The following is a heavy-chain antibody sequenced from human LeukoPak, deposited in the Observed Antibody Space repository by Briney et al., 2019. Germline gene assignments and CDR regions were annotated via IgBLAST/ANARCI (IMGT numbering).Heavy chain of an antibody. CDR3: ARATIYYYDSSGYYPIDY. Sequence: ASVKVSCKASGYTFTSYGISWVRQAPGQGLEWMGWISAYNGNTNYAQKLQGRVTITTDTSTSTAYMELRSLRSDDTAVYYCARATIYYYDSSGYYPIDYWGQGTLVTVSS. V-gene: IGHV1-18*01. D-gene: IGHD3-22*01. CDR2: ISAYNGNT. CDR1: GYTFTSYG. J-gene: IGHJ4*02.